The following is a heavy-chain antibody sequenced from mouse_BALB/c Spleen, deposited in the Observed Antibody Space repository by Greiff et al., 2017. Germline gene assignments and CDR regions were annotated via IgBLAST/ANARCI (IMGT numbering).Heavy chain of an antibody. CDR3: TRSTYDYDFDY. D-gene: IGHD2-4*01. CDR2: IYPGNSDT. V-gene: IGHV1-5*01. J-gene: IGHJ2*01. Sequence: VQLQQSGTVLARPGASVKMSCKASGYTFTSYWMHWVKQRPGQGLEWIGAIYPGNSDTSYNQKFKGKAKLTAVTSTSTAYMELSSLTNEDSAVYYCTRSTYDYDFDYWGQGTTLTVSS. CDR1: GYTFTSYW.